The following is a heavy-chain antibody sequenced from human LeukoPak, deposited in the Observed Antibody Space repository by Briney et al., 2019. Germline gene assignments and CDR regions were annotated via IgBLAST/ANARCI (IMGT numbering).Heavy chain of an antibody. D-gene: IGHD3-9*01. CDR3: ARVTYFDWLQFSFDY. Sequence: PSETLSLTCTVSGGSISSYYWSWIRQPAGKGLEWIGRIYTSGSTNYNPSLKSRFTMSVDTSKNQFSLKLSSVTAADTAVYYCARVTYFDWLQFSFDYWGQGTLVTVSS. CDR1: GGSISSYY. V-gene: IGHV4-4*07. CDR2: IYTSGST. J-gene: IGHJ4*02.